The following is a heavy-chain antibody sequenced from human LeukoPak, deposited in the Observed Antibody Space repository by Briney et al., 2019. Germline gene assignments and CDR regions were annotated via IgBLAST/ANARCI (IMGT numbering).Heavy chain of an antibody. Sequence: GGSLRLSCAASGFTFSSYAMHWVRQAPGKGLEWVAVISYDGSNKYYADSVKGRFTISRDNSKNTLYLQMNSLRAEDTAVYYCARKLDYWGQGTLVTVSS. J-gene: IGHJ4*02. CDR1: GFTFSSYA. CDR2: ISYDGSNK. V-gene: IGHV3-30*01. CDR3: ARKLDY.